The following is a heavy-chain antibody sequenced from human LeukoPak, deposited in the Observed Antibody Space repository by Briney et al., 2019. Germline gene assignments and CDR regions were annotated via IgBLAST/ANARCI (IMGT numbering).Heavy chain of an antibody. CDR2: IKQDGSEK. CDR1: GFTFSSSA. V-gene: IGHV3-7*01. CDR3: ASETGLTGVGYYFDY. D-gene: IGHD7-27*01. Sequence: GGSLRLSCAASGFTFSSSAMSWVRQAPGKGLEWVANIKQDGSEKYYVDSVKGRFIISRDNAENSLYLQMNSLRAEDTAVYYCASETGLTGVGYYFDYWGQGTLVTVSS. J-gene: IGHJ4*02.